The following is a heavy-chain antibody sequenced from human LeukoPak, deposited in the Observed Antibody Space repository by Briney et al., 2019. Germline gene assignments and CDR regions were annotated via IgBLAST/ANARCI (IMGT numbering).Heavy chain of an antibody. V-gene: IGHV1-69*13. J-gene: IGHJ4*02. CDR2: IIPMFGTI. D-gene: IGHD1-1*01. Sequence: SVKVSCKASGGTFSSYAVTWVRQAPGQGLEWMGGIIPMFGTINYAQKFQGRVTITADESTTTAYMELSSLRSEDTAVYYCARGRQNVQDYWGQGTLVIVSS. CDR3: ARGRQNVQDY. CDR1: GGTFSSYA.